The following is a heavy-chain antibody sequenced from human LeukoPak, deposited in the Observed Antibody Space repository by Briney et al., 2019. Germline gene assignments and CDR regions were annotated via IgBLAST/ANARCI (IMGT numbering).Heavy chain of an antibody. CDR3: AREGFGTIFGVVIYAFDI. D-gene: IGHD3-3*01. CDR1: GGSISSYY. V-gene: IGHV4-59*01. CDR2: IYYSGST. Sequence: SETLSLTCTVSGGSISSYYWSWIRQPPGKGLEWIGYIYYSGSTNYNPSLKSRVTISVDTSKNQFSLKLSSVTAADTAVYYCAREGFGTIFGVVIYAFDIWGQGTMVTASS. J-gene: IGHJ3*02.